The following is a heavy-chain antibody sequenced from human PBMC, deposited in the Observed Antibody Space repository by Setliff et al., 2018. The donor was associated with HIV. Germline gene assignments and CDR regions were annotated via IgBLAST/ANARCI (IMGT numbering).Heavy chain of an antibody. CDR1: GVSISSSNW. J-gene: IGHJ2*01. CDR2: IIHSGST. CDR3: ARDTISMVRGVMGRYFDL. V-gene: IGHV4-4*02. D-gene: IGHD3-10*01. Sequence: PSETLSLTCAVSGVSISSSNWWTWVRQPPGKGLEWIGEIIHSGSTNYNPSLKSRVTISIDTSKNQFSLKLSSVTAADTAVYYCARDTISMVRGVMGRYFDLWGRGTLVTVSS.